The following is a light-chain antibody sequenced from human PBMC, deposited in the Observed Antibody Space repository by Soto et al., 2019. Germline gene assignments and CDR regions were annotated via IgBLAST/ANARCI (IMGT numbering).Light chain of an antibody. CDR2: NAS. V-gene: IGKV3-20*01. Sequence: EIVLTQSPGTLSLSRGERATLSCRASQSVGNNYLAWYQQKPGQAPRLLIYNASNRAAGIPDRFSGSGSGTDFTLTISRLEPEDFAVYFCHQCATSPLTFGGGTKVEIK. CDR1: QSVGNNY. J-gene: IGKJ4*01. CDR3: HQCATSPLT.